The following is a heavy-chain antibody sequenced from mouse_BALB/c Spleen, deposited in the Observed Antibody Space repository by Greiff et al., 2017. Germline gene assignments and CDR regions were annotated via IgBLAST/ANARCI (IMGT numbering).Heavy chain of an antibody. J-gene: IGHJ3*01. CDR2: ISSGSSTI. CDR3: ARGENGNYGFWFAY. D-gene: IGHD2-1*01. Sequence: DVKLVESGGGLVQPGGSRKLSCAASGFTFSSFGMHWVRQAPEKGLEWVAYISSGSSTIYYADTVKGRFTISRDNPKNTLFLQMTSLRSEDTAMYYCARGENGNYGFWFAYWGQGTLVTVSA. CDR1: GFTFSSFG. V-gene: IGHV5-17*02.